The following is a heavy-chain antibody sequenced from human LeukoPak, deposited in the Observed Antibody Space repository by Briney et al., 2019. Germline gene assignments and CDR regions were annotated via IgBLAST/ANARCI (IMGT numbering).Heavy chain of an antibody. D-gene: IGHD2-2*01. CDR2: IYYSGST. CDR3: ARVGVVAAGNWFDP. CDR1: AGSISSGDFY. Sequence: SETLSLTCTVSAGSISSGDFYWSWLRQSPGKGLEWIVYIYYSGSTYYNPSLKSRVAISVDTSKNQFSLKLSSVTAADTAVYYCARVGVVAAGNWFDPWAREPWSPSPQ. J-gene: IGHJ5*02. V-gene: IGHV4-30-4*01.